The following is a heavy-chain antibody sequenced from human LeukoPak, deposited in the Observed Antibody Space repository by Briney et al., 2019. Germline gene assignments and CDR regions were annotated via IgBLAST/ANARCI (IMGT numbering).Heavy chain of an antibody. CDR1: GFTFSSYS. D-gene: IGHD5-18*01. CDR3: ARARGYSYGYSDY. Sequence: PGGSLRLSCAASGFTFSSYSMNWVRHAPGKGLEWLSYISSSSSVIDYADSVKGRFTITRDNAKNSLHLQMNSLRAEDTAVYYCARARGYSYGYSDYWGQGTLVTVSS. V-gene: IGHV3-48*01. J-gene: IGHJ4*02. CDR2: ISSSSSVI.